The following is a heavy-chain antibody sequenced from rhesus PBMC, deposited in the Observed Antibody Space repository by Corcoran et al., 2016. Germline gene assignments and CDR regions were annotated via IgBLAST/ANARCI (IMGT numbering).Heavy chain of an antibody. Sequence: EVQLVETGGGLVKPGGSLKLSCAASGFTSSSYGMSWVPQAPGKGLEWVSVINSGGGCHYYADSVKGRFTISRDNSKNTLSLQMHSLRAEDTAVYYCAKVGYSGSWGDWGQGVLVTVSS. J-gene: IGHJ4*01. CDR1: GFTSSSYG. CDR3: AKVGYSGSWGD. CDR2: INSGGGCH. D-gene: IGHD6-25*01. V-gene: IGHV3S5*01.